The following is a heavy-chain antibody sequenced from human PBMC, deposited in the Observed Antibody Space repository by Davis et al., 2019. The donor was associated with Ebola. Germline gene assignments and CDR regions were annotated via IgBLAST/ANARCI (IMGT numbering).Heavy chain of an antibody. CDR1: GGSISSGDYY. Sequence: PSETLSLTCTVSGGSISSGDYYWSWIRQPPGKGLEWIGYIYYSGSTYYNPSLKSRVTISVDTSKNQFSLKLSSVTAADTAVYYCARGPYSGSYYLDYWGQGTLVTVSS. CDR3: ARGPYSGSYYLDY. CDR2: IYYSGST. J-gene: IGHJ4*02. V-gene: IGHV4-30-4*01. D-gene: IGHD1-26*01.